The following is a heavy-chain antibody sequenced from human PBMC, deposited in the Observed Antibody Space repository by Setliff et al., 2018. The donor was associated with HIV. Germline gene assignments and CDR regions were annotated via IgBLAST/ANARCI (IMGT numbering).Heavy chain of an antibody. V-gene: IGHV3-23*01. CDR2: ISGDGGRT. D-gene: IGHD3-10*01. CDR3: AKFPVFKWFGERQGWFDL. Sequence: GGSLRLSCAASGFTFNSYAMSWVRQAPGKGLEWVSAISGDGGRTYLAGPVKGRLSTSRDNSKNTMYLQMSRLRVEDTAVYYCAKFPVFKWFGERQGWFDLWGQGTLVTVSS. CDR1: GFTFNSYA. J-gene: IGHJ5*02.